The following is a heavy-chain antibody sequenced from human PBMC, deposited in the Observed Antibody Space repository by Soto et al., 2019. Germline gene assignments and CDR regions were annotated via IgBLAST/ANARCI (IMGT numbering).Heavy chain of an antibody. V-gene: IGHV1-69*02. Sequence: QVQLVQSGAEVKKPGSSVKVSCKASGGTFSSYTISWVRQAPGQGLEWMGRIIPILGIANYAQKFQGRVTITADKSTSTAYMELGSLRSEDTAVYYCASHVQLGYCSGGSCRNWFDPWGQGTLVTVSS. CDR1: GGTFSSYT. CDR2: IIPILGIA. CDR3: ASHVQLGYCSGGSCRNWFDP. D-gene: IGHD2-15*01. J-gene: IGHJ5*02.